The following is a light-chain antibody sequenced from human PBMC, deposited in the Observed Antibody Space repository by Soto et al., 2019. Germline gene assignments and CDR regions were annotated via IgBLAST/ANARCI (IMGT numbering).Light chain of an antibody. CDR3: NSYTTSSTLVV. J-gene: IGLJ2*01. CDR1: SGDVGGYNS. V-gene: IGLV2-14*01. CDR2: EVS. Sequence: QSVLTQPASVSGSPGQSITISCTGTSGDVGGYNSVSWYQQHPGKAPKLMIYEVSYRPSGVSNRFSGSKSGNTASLTISGLQAEDEADYYCNSYTTSSTLVVFGGGTKVTVL.